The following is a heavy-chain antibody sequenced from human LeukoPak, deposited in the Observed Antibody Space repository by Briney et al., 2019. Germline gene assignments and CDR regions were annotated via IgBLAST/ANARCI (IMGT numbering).Heavy chain of an antibody. CDR3: ARGSPENGGYSPSWYDP. J-gene: IGHJ5*02. CDR2: IYNSGST. V-gene: IGHV4-39*07. D-gene: IGHD3-22*01. Sequence: SETLSLTCSVSAGSISSRPYYWAWFRQSPEKGLQWIGSIYNSGSTYYNPSLKNRVTISIDMSENQFFLRLTSLTAADTAVYYCARGSPENGGYSPSWYDPWGQGMLVTVSS. CDR1: AGSISSRPYY.